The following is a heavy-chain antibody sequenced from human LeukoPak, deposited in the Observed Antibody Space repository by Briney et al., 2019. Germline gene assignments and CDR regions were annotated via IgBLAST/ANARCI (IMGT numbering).Heavy chain of an antibody. Sequence: QPGGSLRLSCAASGFTFSSYEMNWVRQAPGKGLEWVSYISSSGSTIYYADSMKGRFTISRDNAKNSLYLQMNSLRAEDTAVYYYARGHYGDYAWGRGTQVTVSS. V-gene: IGHV3-48*03. D-gene: IGHD4-17*01. CDR1: GFTFSSYE. J-gene: IGHJ5*02. CDR3: ARGHYGDYA. CDR2: ISSSGSTI.